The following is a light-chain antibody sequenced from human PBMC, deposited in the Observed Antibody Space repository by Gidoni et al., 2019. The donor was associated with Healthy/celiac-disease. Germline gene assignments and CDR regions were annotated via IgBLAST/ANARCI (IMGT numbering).Light chain of an antibody. V-gene: IGKV3-11*01. CDR1: KSVSSY. J-gene: IGKJ3*01. CDR2: DTS. CDR3: QQRSNWPFT. Sequence: EIVLTQSPATLSLSPGERATLSCRASKSVSSYLYWYQQKPGQAPRLLIYDTSNRATGIPARFSGRGSGTDFTLTISSLEPEDFAVYYCQQRSNWPFTFGPGTQVDIQ.